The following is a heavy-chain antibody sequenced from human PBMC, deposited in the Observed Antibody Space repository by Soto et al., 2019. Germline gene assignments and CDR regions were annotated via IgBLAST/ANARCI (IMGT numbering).Heavy chain of an antibody. CDR3: ARYYDSSGPDL. V-gene: IGHV3-48*01. D-gene: IGHD3-22*01. CDR1: GFAFIIYN. Sequence: EFQLVESGGGLVQPGESLRLSCAASGFAFIIYNMVWVRQAPGKGLEWLSYIPTTSTPIYYADSVKGRFTISRDNAKNSLYLQMNSLRAEDTAVYYCARYYDSSGPDLWGRGTRVTVSS. J-gene: IGHJ2*01. CDR2: IPTTSTPI.